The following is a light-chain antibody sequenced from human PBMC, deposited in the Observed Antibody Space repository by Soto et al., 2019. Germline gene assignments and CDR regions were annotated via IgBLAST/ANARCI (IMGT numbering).Light chain of an antibody. J-gene: IGKJ1*01. CDR3: QQYNSYSST. Sequence: DIQMTQSPSTLSASVGDRVTITCRASQSISSWLAWYQQKPGNAPKVLIYKASTLESGVPSRFSGSGSGTEFTLTISSLQPDDFATYYCQQYNSYSSTFGQGTKVEIK. CDR1: QSISSW. V-gene: IGKV1-5*03. CDR2: KAS.